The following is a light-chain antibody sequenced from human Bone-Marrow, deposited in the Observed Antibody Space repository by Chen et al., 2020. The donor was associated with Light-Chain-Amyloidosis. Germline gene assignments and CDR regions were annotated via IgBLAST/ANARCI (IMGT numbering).Light chain of an antibody. CDR1: SSNIGINS. V-gene: IGLV1-47*01. CDR3: AAWDGSLSGYV. J-gene: IGLJ1*01. CDR2: RNI. Sequence: QSVLTQPPPASGTAGQRVTISCSGASSNIGINSVYWYQHFPGAAANLLIRRNIQRPSGVPDRFSASKSGTSAFLSISGLRSEDEADYYCAAWDGSLSGYVFGTGTKVIVL.